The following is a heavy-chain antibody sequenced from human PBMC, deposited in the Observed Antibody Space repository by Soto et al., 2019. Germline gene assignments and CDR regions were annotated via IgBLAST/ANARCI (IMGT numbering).Heavy chain of an antibody. J-gene: IGHJ5*02. V-gene: IGHV1-24*01. Sequence: VASVKVSCKVSGYTLTELSMHWVRQAPGTGLEWMGGFDPEDGETIYAQKFQGRVTMTEDTSTDTAYMELSSLRSEDTAVYYCATRNPYCSSTSRYTGGVWFDPWGQGTLVTVSS. CDR3: ATRNPYCSSTSRYTGGVWFDP. CDR2: FDPEDGET. CDR1: GYTLTELS. D-gene: IGHD2-2*02.